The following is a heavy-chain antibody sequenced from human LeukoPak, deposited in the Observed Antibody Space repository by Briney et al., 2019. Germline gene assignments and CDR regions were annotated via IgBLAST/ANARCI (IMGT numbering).Heavy chain of an antibody. J-gene: IGHJ6*04. CDR3: AFDSSGYYTGHDV. D-gene: IGHD3-22*01. V-gene: IGHV3-11*01. CDR1: GFTFSDYY. CDR2: ISSSGSAT. Sequence: GGSLRLSCAASGFTFSDYYMSWIRQAPGKGLEWVSYISSSGSATYYADSVKGRFTISRDNAKNSLYLQMNSLRAEDTAIYYCAFDSSGYYTGHDVWGKGTTVTISS.